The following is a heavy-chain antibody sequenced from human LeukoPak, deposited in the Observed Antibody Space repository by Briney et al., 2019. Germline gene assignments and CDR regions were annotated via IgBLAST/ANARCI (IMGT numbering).Heavy chain of an antibody. J-gene: IGHJ4*02. D-gene: IGHD3-3*01. CDR2: ISGSGGST. CDR1: GFTFSSFA. V-gene: IGHV3-23*01. CDR3: AEDPIFGVVISDY. Sequence: GGSLRLSCAASGFTFSSFAMSWVRQAPGKGLEWVSAISGSGGSTYYVDSVKGRFTISRDNSKNTLYLQMNSLRAEDTAVYYCAEDPIFGVVISDYWGQGTLVTVSS.